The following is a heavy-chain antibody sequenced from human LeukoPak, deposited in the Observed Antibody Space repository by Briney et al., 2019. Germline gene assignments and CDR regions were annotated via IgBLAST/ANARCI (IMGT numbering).Heavy chain of an antibody. CDR1: GYTFTGYY. Sequence: VASVKVSCKSSGYTFTGYYMHWVRHAPGQGLEWMGWISAYNGNTDYAQKLQGRVTMTTDTSTSTAYMELRSLRSDDTAVYYCASSGPPLARWFDPWGQGTLVTVST. D-gene: IGHD3-10*01. CDR2: ISAYNGNT. J-gene: IGHJ5*02. CDR3: ASSGPPLARWFDP. V-gene: IGHV1-18*04.